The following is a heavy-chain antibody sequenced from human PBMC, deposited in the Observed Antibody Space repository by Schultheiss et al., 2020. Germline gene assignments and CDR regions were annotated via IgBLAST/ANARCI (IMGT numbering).Heavy chain of an antibody. CDR1: GGSISSSSYY. J-gene: IGHJ5*02. CDR3: ARRVVATIISNWFDP. CDR2: IYYSGST. V-gene: IGHV4-39*01. Sequence: SETLSLTCTVSGGSISSSSYYWGWIRQPPGKGLEWIGSIYYSGSTYYNPSLKSRVTMSLDTSKNRFSLWLSSVTAADTAVYYCARRVVATIISNWFDPWGQGTRVT. D-gene: IGHD5-12*01.